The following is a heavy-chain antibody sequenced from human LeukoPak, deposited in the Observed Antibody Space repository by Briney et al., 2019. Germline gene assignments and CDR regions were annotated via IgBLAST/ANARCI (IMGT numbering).Heavy chain of an antibody. Sequence: GGSLRLSCAASGFTFSSYGMHWVRQAPGKGLEWVAVISYDGSNKYYADSVKGRFTISRDNSKNTLYLQMNSLRAEDTAVYYCAKGDFWSGYLVTHPNNWFDPGAREPWSPSPQ. CDR3: AKGDFWSGYLVTHPNNWFDP. J-gene: IGHJ5*02. CDR2: ISYDGSNK. V-gene: IGHV3-30*18. D-gene: IGHD3-3*01. CDR1: GFTFSSYG.